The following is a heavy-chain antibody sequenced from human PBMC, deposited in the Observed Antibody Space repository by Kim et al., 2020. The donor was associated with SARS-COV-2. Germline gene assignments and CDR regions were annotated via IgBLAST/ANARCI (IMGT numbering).Heavy chain of an antibody. CDR1: GYTFTSYG. CDR3: ARERDSSSWSGNFNWFDP. Sequence: ASVKVSCKASGYTFTSYGISWVRQAPGQGLEWMGWISAYNGNTNYAQKLQGRVTMTTDTSTSTAYMELRSLRSDDTAVYYCARERDSSSWSGNFNWFDPWGQGTLVTVSS. CDR2: ISAYNGNT. D-gene: IGHD6-13*01. V-gene: IGHV1-18*04. J-gene: IGHJ5*02.